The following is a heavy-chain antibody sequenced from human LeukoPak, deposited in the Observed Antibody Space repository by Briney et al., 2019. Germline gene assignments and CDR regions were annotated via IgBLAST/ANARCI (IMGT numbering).Heavy chain of an antibody. J-gene: IGHJ2*01. CDR1: GFTFSSYS. V-gene: IGHV3-21*01. CDR2: ISSSSSYI. D-gene: IGHD3-10*01. Sequence: GGSLRLSCAASGFTFSSYSMNWVRQAPGKGLEWVSSISSSSSYIYYADSVKGRFTISRDNAKNSLYLQMNSLRAEDTAVYYCARGFGFPRDWYFDLWGRGTLVTVSS. CDR3: ARGFGFPRDWYFDL.